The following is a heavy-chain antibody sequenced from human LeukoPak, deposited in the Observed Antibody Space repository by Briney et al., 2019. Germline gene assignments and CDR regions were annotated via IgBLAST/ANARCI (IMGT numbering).Heavy chain of an antibody. CDR2: INPSGGSI. Sequence: GASVKVSCKASGYIFTSYYMYWVRQAPGQGLEWMGIINPSGGSIRYAQKFQGRVTMTRDTSINTAYMELSRLRSGDTAVYYCARDLGVSQFDYWGQGTLVTVSS. J-gene: IGHJ4*02. V-gene: IGHV1-46*01. D-gene: IGHD1-26*01. CDR3: ARDLGVSQFDY. CDR1: GYIFTSYY.